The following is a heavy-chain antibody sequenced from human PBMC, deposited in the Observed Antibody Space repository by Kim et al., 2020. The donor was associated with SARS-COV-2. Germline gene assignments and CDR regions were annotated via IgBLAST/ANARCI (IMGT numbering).Heavy chain of an antibody. D-gene: IGHD3-10*01. J-gene: IGHJ4*02. CDR1: GFTFSSYS. V-gene: IGHV3-21*01. CDR2: ISSSSSYI. Sequence: GGSLRLSCAASGFTFSSYSMNWVRQAPGKGLEWVSSISSSSSYIYYAHSVKGRFTISRDNAKNSLYLQMNSLRAEDTAVYYCARAPGGGNYWGQGTLVTVSS. CDR3: ARAPGGGNY.